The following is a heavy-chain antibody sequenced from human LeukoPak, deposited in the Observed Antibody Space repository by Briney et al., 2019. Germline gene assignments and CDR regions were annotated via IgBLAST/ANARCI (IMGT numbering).Heavy chain of an antibody. CDR3: ESMVRGEGPMKYYFDY. J-gene: IGHJ4*02. CDR1: GFRFGDYT. D-gene: IGHD3-10*01. V-gene: IGHV3-66*01. Sequence: PGGSLRLSCAASGFRFGDYTMHWVRQAPGKGLEWVSVIYSGGSTYYADSVKGRFTISRDNSKNTLYLQMNSLRAEDTAVYYCESMVRGEGPMKYYFDYWGQGTLVTVSS. CDR2: IYSGGST.